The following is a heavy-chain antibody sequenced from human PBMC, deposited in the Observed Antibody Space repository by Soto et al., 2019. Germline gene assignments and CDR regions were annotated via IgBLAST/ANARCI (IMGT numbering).Heavy chain of an antibody. CDR2: IGGNGADT. J-gene: IGHJ4*02. CDR1: GFIFSNYA. V-gene: IGHV3-23*01. D-gene: IGHD6-19*01. Sequence: EVQLLESGGGLVQPGGSLRLSCAASGFIFSNYAMSWVRQAPGKGLEWVSAIGGNGADTYYADSVKGRFTISRDNSKHTLYLQMNSLRAEDTAVYFCAIPSGLTVTGPDYWGQGTLVTVSS. CDR3: AIPSGLTVTGPDY.